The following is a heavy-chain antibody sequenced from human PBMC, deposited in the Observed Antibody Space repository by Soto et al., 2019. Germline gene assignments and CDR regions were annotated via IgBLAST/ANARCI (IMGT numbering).Heavy chain of an antibody. CDR2: ISYDGSNK. CDR3: ARDQRISGWDY. CDR1: GFTFSSYA. J-gene: IGHJ4*02. Sequence: QVQLVESGGGVVQPGRSLRLSCAASGFTFSSYAMHWVRQAPGKGLEWVAVISYDGSNKNYADSVKGRFTISRDNSKNTLYLQMNSLRAEDTAVYYCARDQRISGWDYWGQGTLVTVSS. V-gene: IGHV3-30-3*01. D-gene: IGHD6-19*01.